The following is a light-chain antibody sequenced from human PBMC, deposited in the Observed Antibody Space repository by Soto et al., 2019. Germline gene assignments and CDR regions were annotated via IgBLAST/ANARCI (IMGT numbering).Light chain of an antibody. V-gene: IGLV2-14*03. CDR3: CSLPTRQTDV. J-gene: IGLJ1*01. CDR2: HVT. Sequence: QSALTQPASVSGSPGQSITISCTGTSSDIGHYDYVSWHQQHPGKAPNLIIYHVTHRPSGVSNRYSGSKLGNSASLTISGLRADDEAVYYCCSLPTRQTDVFGSGTKLTVL. CDR1: SSDIGHYDY.